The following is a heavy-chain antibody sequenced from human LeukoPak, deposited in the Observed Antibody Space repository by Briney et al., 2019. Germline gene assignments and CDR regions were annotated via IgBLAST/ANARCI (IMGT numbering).Heavy chain of an antibody. CDR2: IWSDGNNK. CDR3: ARSTSSEYDIYHFDY. V-gene: IGHV3-33*01. CDR1: GFRFSSYG. Sequence: PGGSLRLSCATSGFRFSSYGMHWVRQAPGKGLEWVAVIWSDGNNKHYADSVKGRFTISRDNSNNTLYLQMNSLRAEDTAVYYCARSTSSEYDIYHFDYWGQGTLVTVSS. J-gene: IGHJ4*02. D-gene: IGHD3-9*01.